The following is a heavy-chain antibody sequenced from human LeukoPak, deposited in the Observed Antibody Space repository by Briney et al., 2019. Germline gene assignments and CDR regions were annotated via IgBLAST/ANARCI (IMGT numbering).Heavy chain of an antibody. CDR2: IYYSGST. D-gene: IGHD5-12*01. Sequence: SETLSLTCTVSGGSISSSSYYWGWIRQPPGKGLEWIGTIYYSGSTYYNPSLKSRVTISVDTSKNQFSLKLSSVTAADTAVYYCARRGGYSGYDFPYVVYYFDYWGQGTLVTVSS. CDR3: ARRGGYSGYDFPYVVYYFDY. J-gene: IGHJ4*02. V-gene: IGHV4-39*01. CDR1: GGSISSSSYY.